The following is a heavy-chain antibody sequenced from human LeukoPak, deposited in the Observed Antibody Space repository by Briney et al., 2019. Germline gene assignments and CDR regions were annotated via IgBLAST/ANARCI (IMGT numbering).Heavy chain of an antibody. CDR2: IYYSGST. CDR1: GGSISSGDSY. CDR3: ARDWAPKYYYGSGSSNWFDP. Sequence: PSETLSLTCTVSGGSISSGDSYWSWIRQPPGKGLEWIGYIYYSGSTYYNPSLKSRVTISVDTSKNQFSLKLSSVTAADTAVYYCARDWAPKYYYGSGSSNWFDPWGQGTLVTVSS. J-gene: IGHJ5*02. V-gene: IGHV4-30-4*01. D-gene: IGHD3-10*01.